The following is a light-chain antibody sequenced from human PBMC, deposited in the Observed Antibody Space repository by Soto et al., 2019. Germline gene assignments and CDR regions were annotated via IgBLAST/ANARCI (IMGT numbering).Light chain of an antibody. V-gene: IGKV1-39*01. CDR2: AAS. J-gene: IGKJ4*01. CDR3: QQSYCTRLT. CDR1: QSISSY. Sequence: DIQMTQSPSSLSASVGDRVTITCRASQSISSYLNWYQQKPGKAPKLLIYAASSLQSGVPSRFSGSGSGTDFTLTISSLQPEDFATYYCQQSYCTRLTFGGGTKVDIK.